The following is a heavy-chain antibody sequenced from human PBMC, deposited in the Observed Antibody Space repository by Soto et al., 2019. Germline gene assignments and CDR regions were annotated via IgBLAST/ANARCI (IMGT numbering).Heavy chain of an antibody. CDR2: ISSRSSSI. D-gene: IGHD3-22*01. CDR1: GFTFSSYS. Sequence: GGSLRLSCAASGFTFSSYSMNWVRQAPGKGLEWVSYISSRSSSIYYADSVKGRFTISRDNAKNSLYLQMNSLRAEDTAVYYCAKGEYYDSSGYPGFDYWGQGTLVTVSS. CDR3: AKGEYYDSSGYPGFDY. J-gene: IGHJ4*02. V-gene: IGHV3-48*01.